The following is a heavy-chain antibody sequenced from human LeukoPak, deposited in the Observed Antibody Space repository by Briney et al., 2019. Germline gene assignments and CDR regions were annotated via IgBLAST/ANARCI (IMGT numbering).Heavy chain of an antibody. CDR3: ASKGVVGATGPPDY. V-gene: IGHV3-21*01. CDR1: GFTFSSYS. D-gene: IGHD1-26*01. CDR2: ISSSSSYI. Sequence: NPGGSLRLSCAASGFTFSSYSMNWVRQAPGKGLEWVSSISSSSSYISYADSVKGRFTISRDNAKNPLYLQMNSLRDEDTAVYYCASKGVVGATGPPDYWGQGTLVTVSS. J-gene: IGHJ4*02.